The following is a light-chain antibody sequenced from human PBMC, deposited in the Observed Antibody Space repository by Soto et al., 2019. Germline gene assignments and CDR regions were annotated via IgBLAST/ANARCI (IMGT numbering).Light chain of an antibody. V-gene: IGLV1-40*01. Sequence: QSVLTQPPSVPGAPGQTVTISCTGSGSNIGAGYGVQWYQQLPGTDPRLLIYGSDDRPSGVPDRFSASVSGNSASLAINGLQTEDEAVYYCQSYDSNLSEVFRPGTTVTVL. J-gene: IGLJ1*01. CDR2: GSD. CDR3: QSYDSNLSEV. CDR1: GSNIGAGYG.